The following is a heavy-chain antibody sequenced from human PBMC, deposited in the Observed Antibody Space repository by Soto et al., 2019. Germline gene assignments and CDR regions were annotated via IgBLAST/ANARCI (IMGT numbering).Heavy chain of an antibody. V-gene: IGHV3-23*01. CDR2: IDASGSRT. CDR3: AREGDSSSWYVRNYYYGMDV. J-gene: IGHJ6*02. D-gene: IGHD6-13*01. CDR1: GFTFASYA. Sequence: GGSLRLSCAASGFTFASYAMAWVRQAPGKGVEWVSGIDASGSRTYYADSVKGRFTISRDNSKNTLYLQMNSLRAEDTAVYYCAREGDSSSWYVRNYYYGMDVWGQGTTVTVSS.